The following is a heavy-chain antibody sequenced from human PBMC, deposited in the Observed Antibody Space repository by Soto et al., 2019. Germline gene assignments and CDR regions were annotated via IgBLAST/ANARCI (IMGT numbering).Heavy chain of an antibody. CDR1: GGSVSNGMYY. CDR2: VYFTGTT. D-gene: IGHD2-15*01. V-gene: IGHV4-61*01. J-gene: IGHJ4*02. Sequence: PSETLSLTCTVSGGSVSNGMYYWSWIRQPPGKGLEWIGNVYFTGTTIYNPSLKSRVTMSVDTYKDQFFLKLASVTAADTAVYYCARYCNTYDSRHLYYFDYWGLGTLVTVSS. CDR3: ARYCNTYDSRHLYYFDY.